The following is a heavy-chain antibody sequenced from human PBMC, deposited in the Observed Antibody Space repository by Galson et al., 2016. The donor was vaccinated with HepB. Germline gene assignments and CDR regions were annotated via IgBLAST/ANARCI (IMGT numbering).Heavy chain of an antibody. Sequence: SLRLSCAASGFTFSSYWMSWVRQAPGKGLEWVANIKQDGSEKFYVDSVKGRFTISRDNVKNSLYLQMNSLRAEDTAVYYCARHIHYFESGGYPWYFDIWGRGTLVTVSS. J-gene: IGHJ2*01. V-gene: IGHV3-7*05. CDR3: ARHIHYFESGGYPWYFDI. CDR2: IKQDGSEK. D-gene: IGHD3-22*01. CDR1: GFTFSSYW.